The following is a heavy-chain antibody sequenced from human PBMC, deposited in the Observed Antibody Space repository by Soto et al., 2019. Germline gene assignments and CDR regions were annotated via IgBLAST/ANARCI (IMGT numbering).Heavy chain of an antibody. V-gene: IGHV3-23*01. CDR2: IDKSAETT. D-gene: IGHD3-16*02. J-gene: IGHJ5*01. CDR3: AKAGGFFEDTSVYRQFDS. CDR1: GFTFNTYA. Sequence: PGGSLRLSCAASGFTFNTYAMSWVRQALGKGLEWVSGIDKSAETTFYADSVKGRFTISRDNSKNTLYLQMNSLRVDDTAVYYCAKAGGFFEDTSVYRQFDSWGQGTLVTVSS.